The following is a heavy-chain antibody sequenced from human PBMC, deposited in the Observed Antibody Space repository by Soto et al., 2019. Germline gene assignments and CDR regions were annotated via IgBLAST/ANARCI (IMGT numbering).Heavy chain of an antibody. D-gene: IGHD3-10*01. V-gene: IGHV3-23*01. CDR1: GFTFSSNA. J-gene: IGHJ4*02. CDR2: ITNTGGDT. CDR3: ERASGESYPGSGVFDS. Sequence: EVQLLESGGDLVQPGGSLRLSCAASGFTFSSNAMSWVRQAPGKGLEWVSVITNTGGDTLYADSVKGRFTISRDNFKNTLYQQMNSLRAEDTAIYYCERASGESYPGSGVFDSWGQGTRVTVSS.